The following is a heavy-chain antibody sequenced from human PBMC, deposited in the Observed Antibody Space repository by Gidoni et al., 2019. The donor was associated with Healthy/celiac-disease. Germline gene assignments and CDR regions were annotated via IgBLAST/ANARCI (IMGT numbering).Heavy chain of an antibody. CDR1: GFTFVSYA. Sequence: EVQLVESGGGLVQHGGSRRLSCEASGFTFVSYAMSWVRQAPGKGLEWCSAISGSGGSTYYADSVKGRLTISRDNSKNTLYLKMNSLRAEDTAVYYCAKVRGDVGGYFDYWGQGTLVTVSS. CDR2: ISGSGGST. J-gene: IGHJ4*02. V-gene: IGHV3-23*04. D-gene: IGHD3-10*01. CDR3: AKVRGDVGGYFDY.